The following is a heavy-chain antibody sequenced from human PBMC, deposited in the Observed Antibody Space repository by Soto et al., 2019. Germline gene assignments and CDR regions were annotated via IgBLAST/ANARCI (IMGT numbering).Heavy chain of an antibody. J-gene: IGHJ4*02. V-gene: IGHV4-30-2*01. CDR2: IYHSGST. Sequence: QLQLQESGSGLVKPSQTLSLTCAVSGGSINTATHSWSWIRQPPGKGLEWIGYIYHSGSTYYNPSLKRRVTISIDKSNNQFSRRLSAVTAADTAVYYCARGGGVTTTGDDYWGQGILVTVSS. CDR3: ARGGGVTTTGDDY. CDR1: GGSINTATHS. D-gene: IGHD4-4*01.